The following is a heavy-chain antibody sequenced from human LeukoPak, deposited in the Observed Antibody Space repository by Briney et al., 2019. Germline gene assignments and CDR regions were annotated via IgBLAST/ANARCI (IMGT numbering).Heavy chain of an antibody. CDR3: TRAMYTSSSLFDY. J-gene: IGHJ4*02. D-gene: IGHD6-6*01. CDR1: GFTFSNAW. Sequence: PGGSLRLSCAASGFTFSNAWMSWVRQAPGKGLEWVGRVKSKTDDGTTDYAAPVKGRFTISRDDSKNTLYLQMNSLKTEDTAVYYCTRAMYTSSSLFDYWGQGTPVTVSS. CDR2: VKSKTDDGTT. V-gene: IGHV3-15*01.